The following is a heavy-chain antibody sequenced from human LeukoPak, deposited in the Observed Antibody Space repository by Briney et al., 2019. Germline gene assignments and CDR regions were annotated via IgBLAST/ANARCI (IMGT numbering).Heavy chain of an antibody. CDR3: AKGDFYGSGRDYYYYMDV. CDR2: ISGSGGRT. J-gene: IGHJ6*03. CDR1: GFPFSSYS. Sequence: GGSLRLSCAASGFPFSSYSMNWVRQAPGKGLEWVSAISGSGGRTYYADSVKGRFTISRDNSKNTLYLQMNSLRAEDTAVYNCAKGDFYGSGRDYYYYMDVWGKGTTVTISS. V-gene: IGHV3-23*01. D-gene: IGHD3-10*01.